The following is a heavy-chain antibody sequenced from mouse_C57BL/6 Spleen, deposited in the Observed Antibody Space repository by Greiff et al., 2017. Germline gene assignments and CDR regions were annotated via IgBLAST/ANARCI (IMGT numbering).Heavy chain of an antibody. Sequence: EVKLVESGGGLVQPGGSLSLSCAASGFTFTDYYMSWVRQPPGKALEWLGFIRHKANGYTTEYSASVKGRFTISRDNSPSILYLQMNALRAEDSATYYCARWEYGSSYAMDYWGQGTSVTVSS. CDR2: IRHKANGYTT. CDR1: GFTFTDYY. CDR3: ARWEYGSSYAMDY. D-gene: IGHD1-1*01. J-gene: IGHJ4*01. V-gene: IGHV7-3*01.